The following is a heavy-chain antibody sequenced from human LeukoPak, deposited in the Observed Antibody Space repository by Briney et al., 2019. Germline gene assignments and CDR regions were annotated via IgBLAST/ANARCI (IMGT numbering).Heavy chain of an antibody. D-gene: IGHD2-2*01. CDR1: GYNFGFYW. J-gene: IGHJ4*02. V-gene: IGHV5-10-1*01. Sequence: PGESLRISCKGSGYNFGFYWITWVRQIPGKGLEWLGRIDPSDSQINYNPSFQGHVTISPDRSVSTAYLQWSGLKASDTAMFYCARGGRRSRGSTGCNIDYWGQGTPVTVSS. CDR3: ARGGRRSRGSTGCNIDY. CDR2: IDPSDSQI.